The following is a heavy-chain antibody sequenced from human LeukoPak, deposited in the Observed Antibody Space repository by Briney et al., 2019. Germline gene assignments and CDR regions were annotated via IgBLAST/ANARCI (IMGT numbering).Heavy chain of an antibody. CDR3: ARERYSSRWYDIDYYYYMDV. J-gene: IGHJ6*03. CDR1: GFTFSSYS. V-gene: IGHV3-21*01. Sequence: GGSLRLSCAASGFTFSSYSMNWVRQAPGKGLEWVSSISSSSSYIYYADSVKGRFTISRDNAKNSLYLQMNSLRAEDTAVYYCARERYSSRWYDIDYYYYMDVWGKGTTVTVSS. D-gene: IGHD6-13*01. CDR2: ISSSSSYI.